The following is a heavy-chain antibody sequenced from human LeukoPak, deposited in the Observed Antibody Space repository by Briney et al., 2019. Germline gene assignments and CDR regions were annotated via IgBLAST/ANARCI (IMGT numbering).Heavy chain of an antibody. CDR3: AKTRGSDWLSDF. J-gene: IGHJ4*02. Sequence: PGGSLRLSCAASGFTFSSYVMNWVRQAPGKGLEWVSSISGSGGTTYYADSVRGRFTISRDNSKNTLYLQMNSLRAEDTAVYYCAKTRGSDWLSDFWGQGTLVTVSS. CDR1: GFTFSSYV. CDR2: ISGSGGTT. V-gene: IGHV3-23*01. D-gene: IGHD3-9*01.